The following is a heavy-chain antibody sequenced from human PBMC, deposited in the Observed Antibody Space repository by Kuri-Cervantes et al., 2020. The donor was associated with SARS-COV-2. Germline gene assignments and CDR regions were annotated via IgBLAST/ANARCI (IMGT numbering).Heavy chain of an antibody. CDR3: ARQRVYCSSTSCYGRGWFDP. CDR1: GYTFTGYY. J-gene: IGHJ5*02. Sequence: GGSLRLSCKASGYTFTGYYMHWVRQAPGQGLEWMGWINPNSGGTNYAQKFQGRVTITRNTSISTAYMELSSLRSEDTAVYYCARQRVYCSSTSCYGRGWFDPWGQGTLVTVSS. V-gene: IGHV1-2*02. CDR2: INPNSGGT. D-gene: IGHD2-2*01.